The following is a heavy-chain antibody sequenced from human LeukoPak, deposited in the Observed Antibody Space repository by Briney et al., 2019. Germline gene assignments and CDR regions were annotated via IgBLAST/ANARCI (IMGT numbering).Heavy chain of an antibody. J-gene: IGHJ4*02. CDR2: IGSRSSTI. V-gene: IGHV3-48*01. CDR1: GFTFSAYS. CDR3: ARQRPGDY. Sequence: GGSLRLSCAASGFTFSAYSMNWVRQAPEKGLEWVSYIGSRSSTIYYADSVKGRFTISRDNAKNSLYLQVSSLRAEDTAVYYCARQRPGDYWGQGTLVTVSS.